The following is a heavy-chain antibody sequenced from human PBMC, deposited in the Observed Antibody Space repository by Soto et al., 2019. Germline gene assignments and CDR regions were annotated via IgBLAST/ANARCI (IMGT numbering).Heavy chain of an antibody. Sequence: ASVKVSCKASGYTFTSYDINWVRQATGQGLEWMGWMNPNSGNTGYAQKFQGRVTMTRNTSISTAYMELSSLRSEDTAVYYCARGQYSSCWSDYYYYMDVWGKGTTVTVSS. CDR3: ARGQYSSCWSDYYYYMDV. CDR1: GYTFTSYD. J-gene: IGHJ6*03. D-gene: IGHD6-13*01. CDR2: MNPNSGNT. V-gene: IGHV1-8*01.